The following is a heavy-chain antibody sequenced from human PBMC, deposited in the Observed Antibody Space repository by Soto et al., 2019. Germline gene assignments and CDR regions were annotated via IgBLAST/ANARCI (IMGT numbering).Heavy chain of an antibody. Sequence: QVQLVESGGGVVQPGRSLRLSCAASGFTFSSYAMHWVRQAPGKGLEWVAVISYDGSNKYYADSVKGRFTISRDNSKNTLYLQMNSLRAADTAVYYCARAGQSYCSGGSCFTFDYWGQGTLVTVSS. CDR2: ISYDGSNK. D-gene: IGHD2-15*01. CDR1: GFTFSSYA. V-gene: IGHV3-30-3*01. CDR3: ARAGQSYCSGGSCFTFDY. J-gene: IGHJ4*02.